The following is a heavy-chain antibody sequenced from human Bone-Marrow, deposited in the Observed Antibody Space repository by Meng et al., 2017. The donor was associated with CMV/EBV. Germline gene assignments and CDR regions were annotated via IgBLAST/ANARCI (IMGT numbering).Heavy chain of an antibody. CDR1: GFTFDDYA. J-gene: IGHJ4*02. V-gene: IGHV3-9*01. CDR2: IGWNSGSI. Sequence: GKSLKISCAASGFTFDDYAMHWVRQAPGKGLEWVSGIGWNSGSIGYADSVKGRFTISRDNAKNSLYLQMNSLRAEDTALYYCAKAPSGSSWYSYGYFDYWGQGTLVTVSS. D-gene: IGHD6-13*01. CDR3: AKAPSGSSWYSYGYFDY.